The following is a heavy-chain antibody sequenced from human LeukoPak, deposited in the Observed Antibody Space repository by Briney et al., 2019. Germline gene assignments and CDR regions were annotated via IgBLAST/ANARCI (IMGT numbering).Heavy chain of an antibody. CDR1: GFSLTNFA. CDR2: IIGSSGDT. D-gene: IGHD3-16*01. Sequence: GGSLRLSCAASGFSLTNFAMSWVRQAPGKGLEWVSLIIGSSGDTFYADSVKGRFTISRDNSKDRLYLQMNSLRAEDTAVYYCAKVDGGYYYYYGMDVWGQGTTVTVSS. J-gene: IGHJ6*02. V-gene: IGHV3-23*01. CDR3: AKVDGGYYYYYGMDV.